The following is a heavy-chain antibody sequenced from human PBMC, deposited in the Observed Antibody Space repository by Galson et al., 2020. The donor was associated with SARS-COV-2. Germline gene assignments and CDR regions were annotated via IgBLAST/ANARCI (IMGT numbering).Heavy chain of an antibody. CDR3: ARDGFMVAAGRGWFDP. CDR1: GFPFSSYA. J-gene: IGHJ5*02. D-gene: IGHD2-15*01. CDR2: ISYDGSNT. V-gene: IGHV3-30*04. Sequence: GGSLRLSCAASGFPFSSYAMHWVRQAPGQGLEWVAVISYDGSNTYYADSVKGRFTISRDNSKNTLYLQMNSLRAEDTAVYYCARDGFMVAAGRGWFDPWGQGTLVTVSS.